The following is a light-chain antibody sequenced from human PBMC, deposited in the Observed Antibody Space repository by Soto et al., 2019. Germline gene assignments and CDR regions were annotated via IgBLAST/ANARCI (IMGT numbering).Light chain of an antibody. J-gene: IGKJ4*01. CDR2: DAS. CDR3: QQRSIWPLT. Sequence: EIVLTQSPATLSLSPGERATLSYRASQGITTYVAWYQHKPGQAPRLLIHDASDRATGIPARFSGSGSGTDFTLTISSLEPEDFAVYYCQQRSIWPLTFGGGTKVEIK. V-gene: IGKV3-11*01. CDR1: QGITTY.